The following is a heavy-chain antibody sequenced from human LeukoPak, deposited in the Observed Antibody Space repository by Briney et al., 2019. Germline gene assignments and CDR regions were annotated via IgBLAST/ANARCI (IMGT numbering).Heavy chain of an antibody. CDR3: AREAGITGTTNLDY. D-gene: IGHD1-20*01. J-gene: IGHJ4*02. CDR2: ISSSGSTI. Sequence: PGGSLRLSCAASGFTFSSYEMNWVRQAPGKGLEWVSYISSSGSTIYYADSVKGRFTISRDNAENSLYLQMNSLRAEDTAVYYCAREAGITGTTNLDYWGQGTLVTVSS. CDR1: GFTFSSYE. V-gene: IGHV3-48*03.